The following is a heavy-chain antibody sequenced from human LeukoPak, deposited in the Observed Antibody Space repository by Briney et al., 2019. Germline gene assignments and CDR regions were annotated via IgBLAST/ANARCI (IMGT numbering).Heavy chain of an antibody. CDR3: ARHAVGVTMIVVALSFDY. V-gene: IGHV4-34*01. CDR2: INRSGTT. D-gene: IGHD3-22*01. Sequence: PSETLSLTCVVYGASFSDYYWTWIRQPPGKGLEWIGEINRSGTTHYNPSLKSRVTISVDTSKNQFSLKLSSVTAADTAVYYCARHAVGVTMIVVALSFDYWGQGTLVTVSS. CDR1: GASFSDYY. J-gene: IGHJ4*02.